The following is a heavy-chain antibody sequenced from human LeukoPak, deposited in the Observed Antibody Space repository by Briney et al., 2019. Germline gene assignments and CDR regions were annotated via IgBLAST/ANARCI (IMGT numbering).Heavy chain of an antibody. CDR1: GGSFSGYY. CDR2: INHSGST. J-gene: IGHJ6*03. CDR3: ARSPSPPAYYYHMDV. V-gene: IGHV4-34*01. Sequence: SETLSLTCAVYGGSFSGYYWSWIRQPPGKGLEWIGEINHSGSTNYNPSLKSRVTISVDTSKNQFSLNLSSVTAADTAVYYCARSPSPPAYYYHMDVWGKGTTVTISS.